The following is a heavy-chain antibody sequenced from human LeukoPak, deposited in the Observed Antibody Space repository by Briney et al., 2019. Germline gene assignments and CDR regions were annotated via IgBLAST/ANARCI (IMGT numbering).Heavy chain of an antibody. CDR2: IYYSGSV. CDR3: ARLGSYFDY. J-gene: IGHJ4*02. CDR1: GGSLTSYY. V-gene: IGHV4-59*08. Sequence: PSETLSLTCTVSGGSLTSYYWSWIRQPPGMGLQWIGYIYYSGSVNYNPSLKSRVTISVDTSKNQFSLNLSSVTAADTAVYYCARLGSYFDYWGQGTQVTVSS.